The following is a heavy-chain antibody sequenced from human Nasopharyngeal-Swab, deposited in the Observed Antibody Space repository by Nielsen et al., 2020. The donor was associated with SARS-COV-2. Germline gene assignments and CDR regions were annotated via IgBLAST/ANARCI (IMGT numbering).Heavy chain of an antibody. V-gene: IGHV4-34*01. Sequence: PGKGLEWIGEINHSGSTNYNPSLMSRVTISVDTSKNQFSLKLSSVTAADAAVYYCARGHRRTTVTNYWYFDLRGRGTLVTVSS. D-gene: IGHD4-17*01. J-gene: IGHJ2*01. CDR3: ARGHRRTTVTNYWYFDL. CDR2: INHSGST.